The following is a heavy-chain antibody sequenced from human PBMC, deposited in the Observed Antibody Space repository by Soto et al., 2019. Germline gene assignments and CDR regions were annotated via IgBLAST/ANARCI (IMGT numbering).Heavy chain of an antibody. CDR2: IIPVFGTP. Sequence: QVQLVQSGAEVKKPGASVKVSCRASGGSLSNYGISWVRQAPGQGLEWMGAIIPVFGTPNYAQKFQARVTITADESTTTVYMEVRSLTSEDPAVYYCARGDATKIVVTAYYAMDVWGQGTTVTVSS. CDR3: ARGDATKIVVTAYYAMDV. D-gene: IGHD3-22*01. V-gene: IGHV1-69*12. J-gene: IGHJ6*02. CDR1: GGSLSNYG.